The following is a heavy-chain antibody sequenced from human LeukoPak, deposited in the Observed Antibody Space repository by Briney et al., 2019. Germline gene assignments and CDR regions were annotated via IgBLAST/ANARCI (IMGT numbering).Heavy chain of an antibody. CDR2: INPNGGGT. V-gene: IGHV1-2*02. CDR1: GYTFTGYY. D-gene: IGHD6-13*01. Sequence: ASVKVSCKASGYTFTGYYMYWVRQAPGQGLEWMGWINPNGGGTNYAQKFQGRVTMTRDTSISTAYMELSRLRSDDTAVYYCAIGMAAAGTAVHFDYWGQGTLVTVSS. CDR3: AIGMAAAGTAVHFDY. J-gene: IGHJ4*02.